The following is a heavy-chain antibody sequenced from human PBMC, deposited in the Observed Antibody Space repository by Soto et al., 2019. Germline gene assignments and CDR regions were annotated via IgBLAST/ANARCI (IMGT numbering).Heavy chain of an antibody. CDR2: IYYSGST. V-gene: IGHV4-30-4*01. Sequence: SETLSLTCTVSGGSISSGDYYWSWIRQPPGKGLEWIGYIYYSGSTYYNPSLKSRVTISVDTSKNQFSLKLSSVTAADTAVYYCARVRSGSGWSYYYYGMDVWGQGTTVTVSS. J-gene: IGHJ6*02. CDR3: ARVRSGSGWSYYYYGMDV. CDR1: GGSISSGDYY. D-gene: IGHD6-19*01.